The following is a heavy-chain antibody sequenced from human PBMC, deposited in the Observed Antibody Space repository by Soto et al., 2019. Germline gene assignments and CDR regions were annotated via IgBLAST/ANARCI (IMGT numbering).Heavy chain of an antibody. Sequence: GGSLRLSCAASGFTVSSKYMSWVRQAPGKGLEWVSLIQSGGPTYYADSVKGRFTISRHNSKNTLYLQMNSLRAEDTAVYYCARDVVNYDILTGAYYYYMEVWGKGTTVTVSS. CDR1: GFTVSSKY. V-gene: IGHV3-53*04. CDR2: IQSGGPT. D-gene: IGHD3-9*01. J-gene: IGHJ6*03. CDR3: ARDVVNYDILTGAYYYYMEV.